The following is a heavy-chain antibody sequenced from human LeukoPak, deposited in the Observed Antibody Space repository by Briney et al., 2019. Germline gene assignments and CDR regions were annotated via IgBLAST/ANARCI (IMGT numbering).Heavy chain of an antibody. J-gene: IGHJ4*02. D-gene: IGHD3-22*01. CDR1: GGSISSSGYY. Sequence: PSETLSLTCTVSGGSISSSGYYWGWIRQPPGKGLEWIGSFYYGGSTHYNPSLRSRVTISVDTSKNQFSLRLSSVTAADTAVYYCARHRSYYDSRWFDYWGQGTLVTVSS. V-gene: IGHV4-39*01. CDR3: ARHRSYYDSRWFDY. CDR2: FYYGGST.